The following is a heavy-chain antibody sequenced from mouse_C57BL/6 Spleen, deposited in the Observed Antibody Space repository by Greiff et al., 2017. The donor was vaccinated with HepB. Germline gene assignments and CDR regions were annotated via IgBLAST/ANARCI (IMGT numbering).Heavy chain of an antibody. Sequence: VQLQQPGAELVMPGASVKLSCKASGYTFTSYWMHWVKQRPGQGLEWIGEIDPSDSYTNYNQKFKGKSTLNVDKSTSTAYMQLSILTSEDSAVYYCARTFYYYGSSLPYYFGYWGQGTTLTVSS. V-gene: IGHV1-69*01. D-gene: IGHD1-1*01. CDR3: ARTFYYYGSSLPYYFGY. CDR1: GYTFTSYW. J-gene: IGHJ2*01. CDR2: IDPSDSYT.